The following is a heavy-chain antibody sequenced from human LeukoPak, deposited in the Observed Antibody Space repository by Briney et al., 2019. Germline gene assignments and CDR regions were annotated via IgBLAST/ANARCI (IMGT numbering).Heavy chain of an antibody. CDR3: ARLGYDILTGSGDY. J-gene: IGHJ4*02. CDR2: INHSGST. CDR1: GGSFSGYY. Sequence: SETPSLTCAVYGGSFSGYYWSWIRQPPGKGLEWIGEINHSGSTNYNPSLKSRVTISVDTSKNQFSLKLSSVTAADTAVYYCARLGYDILTGSGDYWGQGTLVTVSS. V-gene: IGHV4-34*01. D-gene: IGHD3-9*01.